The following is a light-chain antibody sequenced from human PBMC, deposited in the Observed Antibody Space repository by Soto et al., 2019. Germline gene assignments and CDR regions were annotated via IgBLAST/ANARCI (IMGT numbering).Light chain of an antibody. CDR2: SAS. CDR1: QGVGSTY. V-gene: IGKV3-20*01. CDR3: QQDGSSPLT. J-gene: IGKJ4*01. Sequence: EIVLTQSPGTLSLSLGERATLSCRASQGVGSTYLAWYQQKPGQAPRLLIYSASSRATGIPDRFSGSGSGTDFTLTISRLEPEDSAVDYCQQDGSSPLTFGGGTKVQIK.